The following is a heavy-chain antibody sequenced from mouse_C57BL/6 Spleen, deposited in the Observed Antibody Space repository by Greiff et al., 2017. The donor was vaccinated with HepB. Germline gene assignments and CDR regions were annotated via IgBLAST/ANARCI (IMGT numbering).Heavy chain of an antibody. CDR2: IYPSDSET. CDR3: ASSYGSGDYFDY. J-gene: IGHJ2*01. Sequence: QVQLQQPGAELVRPGSSVKLSCKASGYTFTSYWMDWVKQRPGQGLEWIGNIYPSDSETHYNQKFKDKATLTVDKSSSTAYMQLSSLTSEDSAVYYCASSYGSGDYFDYWGQGTTLTVSS. V-gene: IGHV1-61*01. CDR1: GYTFTSYW. D-gene: IGHD1-1*01.